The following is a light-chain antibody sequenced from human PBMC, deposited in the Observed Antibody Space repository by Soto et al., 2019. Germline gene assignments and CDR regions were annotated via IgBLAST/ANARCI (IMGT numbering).Light chain of an antibody. Sequence: EIVLTQSPATLSFSPGERATLSCRASQSVSSYLAWYQQKPGQAPRLLIYDASNRANGIPARFSGSGSGTDFTLTISRLEPEDFTVYYCQQRSDWPYTFGQGTKLEIK. J-gene: IGKJ2*01. CDR1: QSVSSY. CDR2: DAS. V-gene: IGKV3-11*01. CDR3: QQRSDWPYT.